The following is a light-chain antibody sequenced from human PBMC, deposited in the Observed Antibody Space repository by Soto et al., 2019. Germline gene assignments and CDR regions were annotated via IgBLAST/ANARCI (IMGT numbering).Light chain of an antibody. CDR3: QQYDSSPLT. CDR1: QSVSSSS. J-gene: IGKJ1*01. V-gene: IGKV3-20*01. CDR2: GTS. Sequence: EIVLTQSPGTLSLSPGDRGTLSCRASQSVSSSSLAWYQQKAGQAPRLLIYGTSIRATGIPDRFSGSGSGTDFTLTIRRLEPEDFAVYYCQQYDSSPLTFGQGTRVEIK.